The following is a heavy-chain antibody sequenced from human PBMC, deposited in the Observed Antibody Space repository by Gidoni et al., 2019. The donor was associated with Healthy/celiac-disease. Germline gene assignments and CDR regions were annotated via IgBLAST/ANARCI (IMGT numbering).Heavy chain of an antibody. D-gene: IGHD1-26*01. CDR1: GFTFSSYG. CDR3: AKPAYSGSLLPDAFDI. CDR2: ISYDGNNK. V-gene: IGHV3-30*18. J-gene: IGHJ3*02. Sequence: QVQLVESGGGVVQPGRSLRLSCAASGFTFSSYGMHWVRQAPGKGLEWVAVISYDGNNKYYADAVKGRFTISRDNSKNTLYLQMNSLRAEDTAVYYCAKPAYSGSLLPDAFDIWGQGTMVTVSS.